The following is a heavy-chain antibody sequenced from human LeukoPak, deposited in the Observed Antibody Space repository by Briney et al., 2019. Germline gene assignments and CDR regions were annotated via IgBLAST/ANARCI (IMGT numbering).Heavy chain of an antibody. CDR1: GGSISSYY. Sequence: PSETLSLTCTVSGGSISSYYWSWIRQPAGKGLEWIGRIYTSGSTNYNPSLKSRVTMSVDTSKNQFSLKLGSVTAADTAVYYCASYDFWSGYDTYYFDYWGQGTLVTVSS. CDR3: ASYDFWSGYDTYYFDY. D-gene: IGHD3-3*01. V-gene: IGHV4-4*07. J-gene: IGHJ4*02. CDR2: IYTSGST.